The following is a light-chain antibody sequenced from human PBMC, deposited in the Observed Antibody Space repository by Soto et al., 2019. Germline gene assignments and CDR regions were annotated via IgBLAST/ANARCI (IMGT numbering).Light chain of an antibody. Sequence: DIQMTQSPSSLSASVGDRVTITCRASQSISSHLNWYQQKPGKAPKLLIYAASSLQSGVPSRFTGSGSGTDFTLTISSLQTEEFATYYFQQSYSTPVGFGQGTKLEIK. CDR1: QSISSH. CDR3: QQSYSTPVG. V-gene: IGKV1-39*01. J-gene: IGKJ2*03. CDR2: AAS.